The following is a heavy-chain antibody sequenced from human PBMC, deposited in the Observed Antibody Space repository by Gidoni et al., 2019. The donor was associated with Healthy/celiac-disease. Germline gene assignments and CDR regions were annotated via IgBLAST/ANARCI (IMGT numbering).Heavy chain of an antibody. V-gene: IGHV3-7*01. J-gene: IGHJ6*02. CDR3: ARDLSVVVPAARYYYYGMDV. CDR1: GFTFSSYW. D-gene: IGHD2-2*01. Sequence: EVQLVESGGGLVQPGGSLSLSCAASGFTFSSYWMSWVRQAPGKGLEWVANIKQDGSEKYYVDSVKGRFTISRDNAKNSLYLQMNSLRAEDTAVYYCARDLSVVVPAARYYYYGMDVWGQGTTVTSP. CDR2: IKQDGSEK.